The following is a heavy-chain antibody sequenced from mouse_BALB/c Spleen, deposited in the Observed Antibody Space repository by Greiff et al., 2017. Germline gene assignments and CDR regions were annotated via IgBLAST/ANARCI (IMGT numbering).Heavy chain of an antibody. Sequence: EVQLVESGGGLVQPGGSRKLSCAASGFTFSSFGMHWVRQAPEKGLEWVAYISSGSSTIYYADTVKGRFTISRDNPKNTLFLQMTSLRSEDTAMYYCARSGTTVVATPYWYFDVWGAGTTVTVSS. CDR1: GFTFSSFG. CDR2: ISSGSSTI. D-gene: IGHD1-1*01. J-gene: IGHJ1*01. CDR3: ARSGTTVVATPYWYFDV. V-gene: IGHV5-17*02.